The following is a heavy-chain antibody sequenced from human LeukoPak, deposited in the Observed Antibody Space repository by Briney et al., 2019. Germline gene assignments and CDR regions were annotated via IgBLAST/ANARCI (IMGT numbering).Heavy chain of an antibody. J-gene: IGHJ4*02. Sequence: ASVKVSCKASGYTFTSYGISWMRQAPGQGLEWMGWISAYNGNTNYAQKVQGRVTTTTDTSTSTAYMELRSLRSDDTAVYYCARAYYYDSSGPGFDYWGQGTLVTVSS. CDR3: ARAYYYDSSGPGFDY. V-gene: IGHV1-18*01. CDR2: ISAYNGNT. CDR1: GYTFTSYG. D-gene: IGHD3-22*01.